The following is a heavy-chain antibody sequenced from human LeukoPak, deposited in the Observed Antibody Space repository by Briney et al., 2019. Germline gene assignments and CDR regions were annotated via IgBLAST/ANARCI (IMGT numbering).Heavy chain of an antibody. CDR2: ISDSGANK. V-gene: IGHV3-23*01. CDR3: AKDVRVGGGGMDV. CDR1: GFTFSTYA. J-gene: IGHJ6*02. D-gene: IGHD1-26*01. Sequence: GGSLRLSCAASGFTFSTYAMTWVRQAPGKGLGWVSLISDSGANKHYADSVKGRFTISRDNSKNTVSLQMNSLRAEGTAVYYCAKDVRVGGGGMDVWGQGTPVTVSS.